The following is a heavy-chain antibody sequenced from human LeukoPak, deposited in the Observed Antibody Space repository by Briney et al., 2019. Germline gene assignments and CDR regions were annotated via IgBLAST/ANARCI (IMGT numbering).Heavy chain of an antibody. Sequence: GGSLRLSCAASGFTFDDYAMHWVRQAPGKGLEWVSGISWNSGSIGYADSVKGRFTISRDNAKNALYLQMNSLRAEDTAVYYCASPGPTGYYYFYMDVWGKGTTVTVSS. CDR2: ISWNSGSI. J-gene: IGHJ6*03. CDR1: GFTFDDYA. D-gene: IGHD4-17*01. CDR3: ASPGPTGYYYFYMDV. V-gene: IGHV3-9*01.